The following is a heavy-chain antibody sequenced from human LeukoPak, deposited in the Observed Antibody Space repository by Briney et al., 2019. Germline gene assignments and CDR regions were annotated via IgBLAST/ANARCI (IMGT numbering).Heavy chain of an antibody. CDR3: AKGHSGDILTGYYNVGYFDY. J-gene: IGHJ4*02. Sequence: PGRSLRLSCAASGFTFDDYVMHWVRHAPAKGLDWVACISWISGSIVYADSVKGRFTISRDNAKNSRYLQMNSLRAEDTALYYCAKGHSGDILTGYYNVGYFDYWGQETLVTSSS. V-gene: IGHV3-9*01. CDR2: ISWISGSI. D-gene: IGHD3-9*01. CDR1: GFTFDDYV.